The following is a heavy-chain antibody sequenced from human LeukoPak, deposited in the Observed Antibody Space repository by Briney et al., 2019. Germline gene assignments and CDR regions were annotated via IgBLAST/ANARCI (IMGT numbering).Heavy chain of an antibody. CDR1: GFTFSNNY. Sequence: PGGSLRLSCAASGFTFSNNYMSWVRQAPGKGLEWVSVIYSGGSTYYADSVKGRFTISRDNSKNTLYLQMNSLRAEDTAVYYCARGLSGSLIDYWGQGTLVTVSS. CDR3: ARGLSGSLIDY. V-gene: IGHV3-53*01. CDR2: IYSGGST. D-gene: IGHD1-26*01. J-gene: IGHJ4*02.